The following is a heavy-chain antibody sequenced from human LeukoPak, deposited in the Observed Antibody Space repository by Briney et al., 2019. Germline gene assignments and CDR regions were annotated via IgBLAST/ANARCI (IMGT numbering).Heavy chain of an antibody. J-gene: IGHJ4*02. CDR2: IKSKTDCGTT. V-gene: IGHV3-15*01. Sequence: GGSLRLSCAASGFTFSNAWMSWVRQAPGKGLEWVGRIKSKTDCGTTDYAAPVKGRFTISRDNSKNILYLQMNSLRAEDTAVYYCARDGRGIAAAGSPLVFDYWGQGTLVTVSS. CDR1: GFTFSNAW. CDR3: ARDGRGIAAAGSPLVFDY. D-gene: IGHD6-13*01.